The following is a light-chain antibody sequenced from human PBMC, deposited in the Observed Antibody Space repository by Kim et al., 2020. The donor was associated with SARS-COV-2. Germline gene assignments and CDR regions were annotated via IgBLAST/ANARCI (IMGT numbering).Light chain of an antibody. CDR1: QDISNY. V-gene: IGKV1-33*01. Sequence: PSSLSASVGDRVTITCQASQDISNYLNWYQQKPGKAPKLLIYDASNLETGVPSRFSGSGSGTDFTFTISSLQPEDIATYYCQHSGTFGQGTKLEI. CDR2: DAS. CDR3: QHSGT. J-gene: IGKJ2*01.